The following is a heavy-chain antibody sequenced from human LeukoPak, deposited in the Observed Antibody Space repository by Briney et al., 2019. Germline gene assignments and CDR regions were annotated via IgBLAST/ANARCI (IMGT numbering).Heavy chain of an antibody. CDR1: GYTFTSYD. V-gene: IGHV1-8*01. D-gene: IGHD4-17*01. Sequence: ASVKVSCKASGYTFTSYDINWVRQATGQGLEWMGWMNPNSGNTGYAQKFQGRVTMTRNTSISTAYMELSSLRSEDTAVYYCARDPAQTVTTYGARYYFDYWGQGTLVTVSS. J-gene: IGHJ4*02. CDR3: ARDPAQTVTTYGARYYFDY. CDR2: MNPNSGNT.